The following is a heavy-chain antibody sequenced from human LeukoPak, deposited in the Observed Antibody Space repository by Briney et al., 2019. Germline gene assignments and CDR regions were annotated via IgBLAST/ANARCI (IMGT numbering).Heavy chain of an antibody. V-gene: IGHV4-59*12. CDR2: IYYSGST. CDR1: GGSISSYY. CDR3: ARALGAFDI. Sequence: SETLSLTCTVSGGSISSYYWSWIRQPPGKGLEWIANIYYSGSTYYNPSLKSRVTISVDTSKNQVSLKLNSVTAADTAVYYCARALGAFDIWGQGTMVTVSS. J-gene: IGHJ3*02.